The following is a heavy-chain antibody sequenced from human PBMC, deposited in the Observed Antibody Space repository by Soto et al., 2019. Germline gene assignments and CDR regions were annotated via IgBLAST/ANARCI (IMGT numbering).Heavy chain of an antibody. CDR2: IYSGGST. CDR3: ARDHGDAYNYGFDF. D-gene: IGHD5-12*01. CDR1: GCTVSSNY. J-gene: IGHJ4*02. V-gene: IGHV3-53*01. Sequence: GGSLRLSCAASGCTVSSNYMSWVRQAPGKGLEWVSFIYSGGSTYYADSVKGRFTISRDNSKNTLYLQMNSLRAEDTAIYYCARDHGDAYNYGFDFWGQGILVTVSS.